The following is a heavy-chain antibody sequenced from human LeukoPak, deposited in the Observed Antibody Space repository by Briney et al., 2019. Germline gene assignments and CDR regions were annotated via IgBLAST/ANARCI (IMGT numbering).Heavy chain of an antibody. J-gene: IGHJ6*03. CDR2: ISAYNGNT. Sequence: ASEKVSCKASGYTFTSYGISWVRQAPGQGLEWMGWISAYNGNTNYAQKLQGRVTMTTDTSTSTAYMELRSLRSDDTAVYYCARDDSDIVVVPASMDVWGKGTTVTVSS. CDR1: GYTFTSYG. CDR3: ARDDSDIVVVPASMDV. V-gene: IGHV1-18*01. D-gene: IGHD2-2*01.